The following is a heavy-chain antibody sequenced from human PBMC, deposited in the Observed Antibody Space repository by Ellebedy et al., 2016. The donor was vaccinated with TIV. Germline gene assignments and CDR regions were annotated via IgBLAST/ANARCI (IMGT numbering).Heavy chain of an antibody. CDR1: GGTFSSYA. D-gene: IGHD5-18*01. Sequence: AASVKVSCKASGGTFSSYAISWVRQAPGQGLEWMGGIIPIFGTANYAQKFQGRVTITADESTSTAYMEPSSLRSEDTAVYYCAGDTAMVKGFDYWGQGTLVTVS. J-gene: IGHJ4*02. CDR2: IIPIFGTA. V-gene: IGHV1-69*13. CDR3: AGDTAMVKGFDY.